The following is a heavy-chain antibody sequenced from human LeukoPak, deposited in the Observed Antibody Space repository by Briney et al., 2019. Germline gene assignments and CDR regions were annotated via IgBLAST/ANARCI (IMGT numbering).Heavy chain of an antibody. J-gene: IGHJ5*02. CDR3: ARRGAANWFDP. Sequence: SETLSLTCTVSGGPISSSTYYWGWIRQSPGKGLEWIGSIYYSGTTYYNPSLKSRVTISVDTSKNQFSLKLSSVTAADTAVYYRARRGAANWFDPWGQGTLVTVSS. CDR1: GGPISSSTYY. CDR2: IYYSGTT. V-gene: IGHV4-39*01. D-gene: IGHD2-15*01.